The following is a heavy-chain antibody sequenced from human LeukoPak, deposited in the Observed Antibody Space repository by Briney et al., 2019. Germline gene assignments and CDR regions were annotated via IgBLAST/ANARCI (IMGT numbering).Heavy chain of an antibody. CDR3: ARGRDYDILTGYRADYYYGMDV. Sequence: SETLSLTCAVYGGSFSGYYWSWIRQPPGKGLEWIGEINHSGSTNYNPSLKSRVTISVDTSKNQFSLKLSSVTAADTAVYYCARGRDYDILTGYRADYYYGMDVWGQGTTVTVSS. CDR2: INHSGST. V-gene: IGHV4-34*01. CDR1: GGSFSGYY. J-gene: IGHJ6*02. D-gene: IGHD3-9*01.